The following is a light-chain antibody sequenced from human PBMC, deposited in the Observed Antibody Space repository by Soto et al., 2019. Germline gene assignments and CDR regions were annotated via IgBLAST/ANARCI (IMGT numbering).Light chain of an antibody. V-gene: IGKV3-20*01. Sequence: EIVLTQSPGTLSLSPGERATLSCRASQSVSSSHLAWYQHKPGQAPRLLIYDASNRATGIPARFSGSGSGTDFTLTISRLEPEDFAVYYCQHYVTSPLTFAGRTKADI. CDR1: QSVSSSH. CDR3: QHYVTSPLT. J-gene: IGKJ4*01. CDR2: DAS.